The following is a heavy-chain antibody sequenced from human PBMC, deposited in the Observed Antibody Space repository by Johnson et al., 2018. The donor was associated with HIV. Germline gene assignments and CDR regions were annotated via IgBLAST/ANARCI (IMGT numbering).Heavy chain of an antibody. Sequence: QVQLVESGGGLVKPGGSLRLSCAASGFTFSDYYMSWIRQAPGKGLEWVSYISSSGSTIYAADSAKGRFTIYRDNAENSWYLQMNSLRAEDTAVYYCASTLGSSGWYGMRWDSGSVGAFDIWGQGTMVTVSS. V-gene: IGHV3-11*04. CDR3: ASTLGSSGWYGMRWDSGSVGAFDI. D-gene: IGHD6-19*01. CDR1: GFTFSDYY. J-gene: IGHJ3*02. CDR2: ISSSGSTI.